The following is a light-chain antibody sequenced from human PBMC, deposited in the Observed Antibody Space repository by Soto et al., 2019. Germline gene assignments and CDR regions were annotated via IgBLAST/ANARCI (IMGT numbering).Light chain of an antibody. CDR3: QHYYSAPLT. CDR2: WAS. CDR1: QSVLSSSDNRNY. J-gene: IGKJ4*01. Sequence: DVVMTQSPDSLAVSLGERATINCKSSQSVLSSSDNRNYLAWFQQKAGQPPKLLIYWASTRDSGVPDRFSGSGSGTDFTLTSSSLQAEDVAVYYCQHYYSAPLTFGGGTKVEIK. V-gene: IGKV4-1*01.